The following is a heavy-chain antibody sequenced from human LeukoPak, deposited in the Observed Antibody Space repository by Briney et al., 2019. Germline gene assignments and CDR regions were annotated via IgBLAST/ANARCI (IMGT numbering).Heavy chain of an antibody. CDR2: IDPDGNKK. J-gene: IGHJ4*02. D-gene: IGHD3-22*01. CDR1: GLTFSSSW. V-gene: IGHV3-7*03. Sequence: GGSLRLSCAVSGLTFSSSWMGWVRQAPGKGLEWVASIDPDGNKKYSADSVKGRFTISRDNSKNTLYLQMNSLRAEDTAVYYCAKAGYDSSVWGQGTLVTVSS. CDR3: AKAGYDSSV.